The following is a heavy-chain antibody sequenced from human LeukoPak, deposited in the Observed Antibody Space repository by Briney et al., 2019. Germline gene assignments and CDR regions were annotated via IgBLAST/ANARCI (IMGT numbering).Heavy chain of an antibody. J-gene: IGHJ4*02. CDR1: GYTFTSYG. D-gene: IGHD3-3*01. CDR3: ARGDEWHYDFWSGYWY. Sequence: ASVKVSCKASGYTFTSYGISWVRQAPGQGLEWMGWISAYNGNTNYAQKLQGRVTMTTDTSTSTAYMELRSLRSEDTAVYYCARGDEWHYDFWSGYWYWGQGTLVTVSS. V-gene: IGHV1-18*01. CDR2: ISAYNGNT.